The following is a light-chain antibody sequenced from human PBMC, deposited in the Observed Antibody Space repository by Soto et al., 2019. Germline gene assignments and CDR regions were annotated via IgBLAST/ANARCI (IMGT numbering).Light chain of an antibody. CDR1: QSVSSR. CDR2: GAS. J-gene: IGKJ1*01. CDR3: QQSYSTPLT. Sequence: EIVFTPSPGTLSLSPGESATLSCRASQSVSSRLAWYQQNTGQATRILISGASSRATGIPDRFSGSGSGTDFTLTISSMQTEDLATYDCQQSYSTPLTVGKGT. V-gene: IGKV3-20*01.